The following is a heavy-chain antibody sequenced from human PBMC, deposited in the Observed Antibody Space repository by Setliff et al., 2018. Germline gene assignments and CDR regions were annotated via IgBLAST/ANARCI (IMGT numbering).Heavy chain of an antibody. CDR3: AKKLPGVRYFDY. V-gene: IGHV3-23*01. D-gene: IGHD1-7*01. J-gene: IGHJ4*02. CDR1: GFTFSNYA. Sequence: PGGSLRLSCAASGFTFSNYAMNWVRQAPGKGLEWVSVISDSGGTTYYADSVKGRFTTSRDNSKNTLYLQMNSLRAEDTAVYYCAKKLPGVRYFDYCGQGTLVTVSS. CDR2: ISDSGGTT.